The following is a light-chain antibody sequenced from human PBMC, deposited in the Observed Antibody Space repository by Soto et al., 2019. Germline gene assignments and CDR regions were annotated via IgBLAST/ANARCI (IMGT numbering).Light chain of an antibody. CDR3: MQGTHWPLT. CDR1: QSLVSRNGNTF. Sequence: DVVLTQSPLSLPVTLGQPASISCRSSQSLVSRNGNTFLHWFHQRPGQSPRRLIYKVSNRDSGVPDRFSGSGSGTDFTLKISRVEAEDVGVYYCMQGTHWPLTFGGETKVDIK. V-gene: IGKV2-30*01. CDR2: KVS. J-gene: IGKJ4*01.